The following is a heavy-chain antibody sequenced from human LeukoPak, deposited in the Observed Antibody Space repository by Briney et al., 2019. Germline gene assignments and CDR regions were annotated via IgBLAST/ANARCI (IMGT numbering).Heavy chain of an antibody. D-gene: IGHD3-16*01. V-gene: IGHV3-48*01. CDR1: GFTFSSYS. CDR2: ISSSSSTI. Sequence: PGGSLRLSCAASGFTFSSYSMNWVRQAPGKGLEWVSYISSSSSTIYYADSVKGRFTISRDNSKNTLYLQMNSLRAEDTAVYYCARDLRGGAFDYWGQGTLVTVSS. J-gene: IGHJ4*02. CDR3: ARDLRGGAFDY.